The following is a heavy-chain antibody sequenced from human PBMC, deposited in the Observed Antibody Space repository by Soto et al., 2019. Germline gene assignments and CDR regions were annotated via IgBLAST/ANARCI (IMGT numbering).Heavy chain of an antibody. V-gene: IGHV1-18*01. CDR2: VSAYNGNT. CDR3: AIGIAEAGNLDF. D-gene: IGHD6-19*01. J-gene: IGHJ4*02. Sequence: ASVKVSCKASGYTFTSYGISWVRQAPGQGLEWMGWVSAYNGNTNYAQKLQGRVTMTTDTSTSTAYMELRSLRSDDTAVYYCAIGIAEAGNLDFWGQGTLVTVSS. CDR1: GYTFTSYG.